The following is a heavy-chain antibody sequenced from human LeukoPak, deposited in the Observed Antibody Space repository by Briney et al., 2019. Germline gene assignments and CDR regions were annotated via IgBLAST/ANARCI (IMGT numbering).Heavy chain of an antibody. D-gene: IGHD4-17*01. V-gene: IGHV3-33*01. J-gene: IGHJ4*02. CDR1: GFTFSSYG. CDR3: TTEYGDYLVPPHYFDY. Sequence: GGSLRLSCAASGFTFSSYGMHWVRQAPGKGLEWVAVIWYDGSNKYYADSVKGRFTISRDNSKNTLYLQMNSLKTEDTAVYYCTTEYGDYLVPPHYFDYWGQGTLVTVSS. CDR2: IWYDGSNK.